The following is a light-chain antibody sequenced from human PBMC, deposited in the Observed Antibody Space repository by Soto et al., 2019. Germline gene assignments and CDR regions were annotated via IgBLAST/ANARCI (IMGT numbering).Light chain of an antibody. CDR2: GAS. CDR3: QQYDNWRGT. J-gene: IGKJ1*01. CDR1: QSVSSN. V-gene: IGKV3-15*01. Sequence: EGVMMQSPATLSVSPGERATLSCRAIQSVSSNVAWYQQKAGLAPRLLIYGASTRATGCPARFRGSGSGTEFTLTISSLQSEDFEVYYCQQYDNWRGTFGQGTKVDIK.